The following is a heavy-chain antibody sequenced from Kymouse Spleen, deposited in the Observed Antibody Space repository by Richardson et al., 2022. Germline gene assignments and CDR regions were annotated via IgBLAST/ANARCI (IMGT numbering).Heavy chain of an antibody. J-gene: IGHJ4*02. V-gene: IGHV4-34*01. Sequence: QVQLQQWGAGLLKPSETLSLTCAVYGGSFSGYYWSWIRQPPGKGLEWIGEINHSGSTNYNPSLKSRVTISVDTSKNQFSLKLSSVTAADTAVYYCARKNYDILTGYYNAFDYWGQGTLVTVSS. CDR2: INHSGST. CDR1: GGSFSGYY. D-gene: IGHD3-9*01. CDR3: ARKNYDILTGYYNAFDY.